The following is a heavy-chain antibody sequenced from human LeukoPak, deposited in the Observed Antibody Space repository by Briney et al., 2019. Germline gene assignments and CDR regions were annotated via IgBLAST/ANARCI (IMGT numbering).Heavy chain of an antibody. V-gene: IGHV4-30-4*02. Sequence: SDTLSLTCTVSGGSISSVDYYWSWIRQPPGKGLEWIGYVYYSGSTYYNPSLKSRVTISVDTSKNQFSLKLSSVTAADTAVYYCASIPDNILTLGYYYGMDVWGQGTTVTVSS. D-gene: IGHD3-9*01. CDR1: GGSISSVDYY. CDR2: VYYSGST. CDR3: ASIPDNILTLGYYYGMDV. J-gene: IGHJ6*02.